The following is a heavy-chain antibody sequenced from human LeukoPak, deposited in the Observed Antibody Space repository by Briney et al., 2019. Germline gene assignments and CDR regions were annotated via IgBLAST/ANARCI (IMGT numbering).Heavy chain of an antibody. CDR2: INAGNGNT. V-gene: IGHV1-3*01. CDR3: ARRKGFTNYFDY. D-gene: IGHD3-3*01. CDR1: GYTFTSYA. Sequence: ASVKVSCKASGYTFTSYAMHWVRQATGQRLEWMGWINAGNGNTKYSQKFQGRVTITRDTSASTAYMELSSLRSEDTAVYYCARRKGFTNYFDYWGQGTLVTVSS. J-gene: IGHJ4*02.